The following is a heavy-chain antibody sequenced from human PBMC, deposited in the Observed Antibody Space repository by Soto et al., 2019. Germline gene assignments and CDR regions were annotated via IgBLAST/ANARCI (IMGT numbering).Heavy chain of an antibody. D-gene: IGHD6-13*01. CDR1: GGSISSYY. J-gene: IGHJ4*02. Sequence: LSLTCTVSGGSISSYYWSWIRQPPGKGLEWIGYIYYSGSTNYNPSLKSRVTISVDTSKNQFSLKLSSVTAADTAVYYCARRYGTVFDFWGQGTLVTVSS. CDR2: IYYSGST. V-gene: IGHV4-59*01. CDR3: ARRYGTVFDF.